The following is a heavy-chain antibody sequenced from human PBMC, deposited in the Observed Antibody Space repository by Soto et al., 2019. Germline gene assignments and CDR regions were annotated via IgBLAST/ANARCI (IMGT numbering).Heavy chain of an antibody. CDR3: AKDLNAWIAVAGLDY. D-gene: IGHD6-19*01. CDR2: ISYDGSNK. CDR1: GFTFSSYG. J-gene: IGHJ4*02. V-gene: IGHV3-30*18. Sequence: QVQLVESGGGVVQPGRSLRLSCAASGFTFSSYGMHWVRQAPGKGLEWVAVISYDGSNKYYADSVKGRFTISRDNSKNTLYLQMNSLRAEDTAVYYCAKDLNAWIAVAGLDYWGQGTLVTVSS.